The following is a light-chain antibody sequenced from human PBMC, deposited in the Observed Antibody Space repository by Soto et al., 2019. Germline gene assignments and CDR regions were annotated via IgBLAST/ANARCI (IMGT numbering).Light chain of an antibody. Sequence: DIQMTQSPSTLSASVGDRVTITCRASQSISSGLAWYQQKPGKAPKLLIYKASSLESGVPSRFSGSGSGTEFTLTISSRQPDDFATYYCQQYNSYWTFGQGTKVEIK. J-gene: IGKJ1*01. V-gene: IGKV1-5*03. CDR1: QSISSG. CDR3: QQYNSYWT. CDR2: KAS.